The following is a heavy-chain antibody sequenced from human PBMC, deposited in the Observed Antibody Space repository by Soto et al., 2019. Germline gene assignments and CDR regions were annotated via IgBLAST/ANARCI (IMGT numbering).Heavy chain of an antibody. CDR1: GFTFSSYE. V-gene: IGHV3-48*03. CDR2: ISSSGSTI. CDR3: ARDRPHYYDSSDDAFDI. Sequence: GGSLRLSCAASGFTFSSYEMNWVRQAPGKGLEWVSYISSSGSTIYYADSVKGRFTISRDNAKNSLYLQMNSLRAEDTAVYYCARDRPHYYDSSDDAFDIWGQGTMVTVSS. D-gene: IGHD3-22*01. J-gene: IGHJ3*02.